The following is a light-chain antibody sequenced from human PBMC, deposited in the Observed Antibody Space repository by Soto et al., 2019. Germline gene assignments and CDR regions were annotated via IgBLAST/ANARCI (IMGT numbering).Light chain of an antibody. Sequence: IVKTQSAATLSLSPLDRLTLCCRLSQSVYVNVAWYQQKPGQAPRLLIYSGSTRATGVPARFSGSGSGTEFTLTISSLQSDDFAVYYCQQYNNWPPITFGQGTRLEI. CDR2: SGS. V-gene: IGKV3-15*01. CDR3: QQYNNWPPIT. J-gene: IGKJ5*01. CDR1: QSVYVN.